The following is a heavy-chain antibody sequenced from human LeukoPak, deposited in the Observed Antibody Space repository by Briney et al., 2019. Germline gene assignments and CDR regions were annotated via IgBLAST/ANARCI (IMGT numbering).Heavy chain of an antibody. Sequence: GGSLRLCCAASGFIFSNYGMRWVRQAPGKGLGWVSGISTSGGRTYYADSVKGRFTTSRDNSKNTLYLQMNSLGAEDTAIYYCAKDRDGGSATTAKGFDYWAQGTRVTVSS. J-gene: IGHJ4*02. CDR2: ISTSGGRT. CDR1: GFIFSNYG. D-gene: IGHD1-26*01. CDR3: AKDRDGGSATTAKGFDY. V-gene: IGHV3-23*01.